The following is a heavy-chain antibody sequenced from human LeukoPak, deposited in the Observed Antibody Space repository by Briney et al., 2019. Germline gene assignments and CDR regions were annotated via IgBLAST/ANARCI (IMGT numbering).Heavy chain of an antibody. CDR3: AMNQDNYYYGLDV. J-gene: IGHJ6*02. CDR2: INPNNGGA. V-gene: IGHV1-2*02. CDR1: GYIFSGYY. Sequence: GASVRVSCTASGYIFSGYYMHWVRQAPGQGLEWMGWINPNNGGANFAQKFQGRVTMTRDDTSITTAYMELSRLRSDDTAVYYCAMNQDNYYYGLDVWGQGTTVTVSS.